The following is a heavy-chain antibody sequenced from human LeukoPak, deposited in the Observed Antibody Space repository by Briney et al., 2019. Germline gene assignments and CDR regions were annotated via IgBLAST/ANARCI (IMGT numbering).Heavy chain of an antibody. CDR2: ISTQSGNT. CDR3: ARGAYGDK. Sequence: ASVKVSCKASGYTLTSYGINWMRQAPGQGLEWMGWISTQSGNTNYAQKVQGRLTLTTDRSTNTAYMELRSLRSDDTAVYYCARGAYGDKWGQGTMVTVSS. D-gene: IGHD4-17*01. J-gene: IGHJ4*02. CDR1: GYTLTSYG. V-gene: IGHV1-18*01.